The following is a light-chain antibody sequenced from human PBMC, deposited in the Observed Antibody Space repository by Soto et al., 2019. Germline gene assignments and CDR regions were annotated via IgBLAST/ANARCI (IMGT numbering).Light chain of an antibody. Sequence: DIQMTQSPSTLSASVGDRVTITCRASQSISSWLAWYQQKPGKAPKLLIYDASSLESGVPSRFSGSGSGTEFTLTISGLQPDDFATYYCQQYNSYSGFGQGTKVDIK. CDR3: QQYNSYSG. CDR2: DAS. CDR1: QSISSW. V-gene: IGKV1-5*01. J-gene: IGKJ2*03.